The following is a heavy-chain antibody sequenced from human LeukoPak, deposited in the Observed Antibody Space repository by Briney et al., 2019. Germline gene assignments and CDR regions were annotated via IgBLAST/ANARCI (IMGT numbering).Heavy chain of an antibody. CDR1: GGSISSYY. D-gene: IGHD3-22*01. CDR2: TYTSGSI. Sequence: SETLSLTCTVSGGSISSYYWSWIWQPAGRGLEWIGRTYTSGSINYNPSLKSRVTMSVDTSKNQFSLKLSSVTAADTAVYYCARGLLNHFDYWGQGTLVTVSS. CDR3: ARGLLNHFDY. V-gene: IGHV4-4*07. J-gene: IGHJ4*02.